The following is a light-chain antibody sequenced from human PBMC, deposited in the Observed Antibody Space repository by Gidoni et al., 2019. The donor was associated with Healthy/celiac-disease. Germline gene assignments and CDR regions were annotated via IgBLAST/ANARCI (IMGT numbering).Light chain of an antibody. Sequence: EIVMTQSPANLSVSPGEIATLSCRASQSVSSSLAWYQQKPGQAPRLLIYCAATRATGIPARFSGSRSGTKYTLTISSLQSEDFAVYYCQQYNNWPPWTFXXXTKVEIK. J-gene: IGKJ1*01. V-gene: IGKV3-15*01. CDR3: QQYNNWPPWT. CDR2: CAA. CDR1: QSVSSS.